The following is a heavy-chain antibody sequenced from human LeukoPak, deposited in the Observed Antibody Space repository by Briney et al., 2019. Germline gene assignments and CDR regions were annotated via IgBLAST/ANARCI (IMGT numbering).Heavy chain of an antibody. J-gene: IGHJ6*03. V-gene: IGHV4-30-4*08. CDR1: GVSIISGDYY. CDR2: IYYSGST. CDR3: ASAYGSGSYPYYYNMDV. Sequence: PSETLSLTCTVSGVSIISGDYYWSWIRQPPGKGLQWIGYIYYSGSTYYNPSLKSRITISIETSKNQFSLRLTSVTAADTAVYYCASAYGSGSYPYYYNMDVWGKGTTVTVSS. D-gene: IGHD3-10*01.